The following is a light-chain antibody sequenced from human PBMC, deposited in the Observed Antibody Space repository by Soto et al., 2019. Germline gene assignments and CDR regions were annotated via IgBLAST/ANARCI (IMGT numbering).Light chain of an antibody. CDR1: QSVSIY. J-gene: IGKJ1*01. CDR2: DAS. V-gene: IGKV3-11*01. CDR3: QQYNNWRT. Sequence: EIVLTQSPATLSLSPGERATLSCRASQSVSIYLAWYQQKPGQAPRLLIYDASNRATGIPAKFSGSGSGTDFTLTISSLEPEDSAVYYCQQYNNWRTFGQGTKVDIK.